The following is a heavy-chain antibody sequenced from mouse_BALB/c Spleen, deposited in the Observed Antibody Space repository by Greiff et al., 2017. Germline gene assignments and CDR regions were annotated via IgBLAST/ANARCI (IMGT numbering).Heavy chain of an antibody. CDR3: ARSGYDYAVWFAY. V-gene: IGHV1-7*01. CDR2: INPSTGYT. D-gene: IGHD2-4*01. J-gene: IGHJ3*01. Sequence: VQLQQSGAELAKPGASVKMSCKASGYTFTSYWMHWVKQRPGQGLEWIGYINPSTGYTEYNQKFKDKATLTADKSSSTAYMQLSSLTSEDSAVYYCARSGYDYAVWFAYWGQGTLVTVSA. CDR1: GYTFTSYW.